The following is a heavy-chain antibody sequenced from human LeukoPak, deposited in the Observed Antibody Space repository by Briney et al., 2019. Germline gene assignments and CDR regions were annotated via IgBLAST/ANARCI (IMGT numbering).Heavy chain of an antibody. CDR3: AKGSYYYYMDV. CDR1: GFTFDDYA. CDR2: ISWNSGSI. Sequence: GRCLRLSCAASGFTFDDYAMHWVRQAPGKGLEWVSGISWNSGSIGYADSVKGRFTISRDNAKNSLYLQMNSLGAEDTALYYCAKGSYYYYMDVWGKGTTVTVSS. V-gene: IGHV3-9*01. J-gene: IGHJ6*03.